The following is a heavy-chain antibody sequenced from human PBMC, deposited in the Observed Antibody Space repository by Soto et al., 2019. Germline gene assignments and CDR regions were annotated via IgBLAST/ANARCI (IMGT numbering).Heavy chain of an antibody. CDR1: GYTFTGYY. CDR3: ARFSSGWSNWFDP. CDR2: INPNSGGT. J-gene: IGHJ5*02. V-gene: IGHV1-2*02. Sequence: GASVKVSCKASGYTFTGYYMHWVRQAPGQGLEWMGWINPNSGGTNYAQKFQGRVTMTRDTSISTAYMELSRLRSDDTAVYYCARFSSGWSNWFDPWGQGTLVTVSS. D-gene: IGHD6-19*01.